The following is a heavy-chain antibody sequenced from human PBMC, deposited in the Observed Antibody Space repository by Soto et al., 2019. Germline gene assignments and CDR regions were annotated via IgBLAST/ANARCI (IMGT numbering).Heavy chain of an antibody. CDR1: SRHY. D-gene: IGHD6-19*01. J-gene: IGHJ5*02. V-gene: IGHV4-59*11. CDR2: IYYSGST. CDR3: AREHEAGFDP. Sequence: SRHYRRRIRQPPGKGLEWIGYIYYSGSTNYNPSLKSRVTISVDTSKNQFSLKLSSVTAADTAVYYCAREHEAGFDPWGQGTLVTVSS.